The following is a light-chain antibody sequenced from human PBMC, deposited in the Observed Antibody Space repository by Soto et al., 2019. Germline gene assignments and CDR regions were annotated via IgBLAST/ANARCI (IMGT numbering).Light chain of an antibody. J-gene: IGKJ1*01. CDR2: GAS. V-gene: IGKV3-20*01. CDR1: QSVSNNY. CDR3: QQYGSSPRT. Sequence: ERVLKQSPGTLSLSPGERATLSCRASQSVSNNYLAWYQQKPGQAPRLLIYGASNRATGIPARFSGSGSGTDFTLTISRLEPDDFAVYYCQQYGSSPRTFGQGTKVDIK.